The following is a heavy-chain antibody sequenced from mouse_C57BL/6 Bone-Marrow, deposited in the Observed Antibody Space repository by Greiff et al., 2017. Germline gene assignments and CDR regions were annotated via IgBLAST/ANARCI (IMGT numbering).Heavy chain of an antibody. CDR1: DSEVFPIAY. CDR2: ILPSIGRT. J-gene: IGHJ1*03. D-gene: IGHD1-1*01. CDR3: ARPYCYGSSYPYWYFDG. V-gene: IGHV15-2*01. Sequence: VQLQQSGSELRSPGSSVKLSCKDFDSEVFPIAYMCWVRQTPGHGFEWIGGILPSIGRTIYGEKFEDKATLDADTLSNTAYLELNSLTSEDSAIYYCARPYCYGSSYPYWYFDGWGTGTTVTVSS.